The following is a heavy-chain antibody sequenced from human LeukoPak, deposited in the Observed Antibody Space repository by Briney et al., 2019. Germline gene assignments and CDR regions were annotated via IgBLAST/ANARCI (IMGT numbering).Heavy chain of an antibody. J-gene: IGHJ4*02. Sequence: GGSLRLSCAASGFTFSSYGMFWVRQAPGKGLEYVADISFDGRNKDTADSVKGRFTISRENAKNSLYLQMNSLRAGDTAVYYCARVVDEVTPPYYFDYWGQGTLVTVSS. CDR2: ISFDGRNK. V-gene: IGHV3-30*03. CDR1: GFTFSSYG. CDR3: ARVVDEVTPPYYFDY. D-gene: IGHD2-21*02.